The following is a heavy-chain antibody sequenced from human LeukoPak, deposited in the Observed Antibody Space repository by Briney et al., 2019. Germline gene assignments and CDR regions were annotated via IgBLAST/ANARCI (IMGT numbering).Heavy chain of an antibody. CDR1: GFTFSVYW. CDR2: INQDGSQK. J-gene: IGHJ1*01. Sequence: PGGSLRLSCAASGFTFSVYWMSWVRQPPGEGLECVANINQDGSQKYYVDSVKGRFTISRDNAKNSLFLQMGSLRVEETAVYYSARESNVGYNCSWDGFRKWGQGTLVSVYS. CDR3: ARESNVGYNCSWDGFRK. V-gene: IGHV3-7*01. D-gene: IGHD6-13*01.